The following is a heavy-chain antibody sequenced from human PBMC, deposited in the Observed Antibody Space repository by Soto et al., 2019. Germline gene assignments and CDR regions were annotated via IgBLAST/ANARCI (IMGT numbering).Heavy chain of an antibody. D-gene: IGHD2-2*01. J-gene: IGHJ5*02. CDR2: ISAYTDTP. V-gene: IGHV1-18*01. Sequence: VTVKVSCRAPVFTFTNSGVTWVRRATGQGLEWMGWISAYTDTPKYAQKFQGRVTMTIDTSTSRAYMDLRSLTSDDTAVYYCARVMPGVDACFDTWGQGTLVTVSS. CDR1: VFTFTNSG. CDR3: ARVMPGVDACFDT.